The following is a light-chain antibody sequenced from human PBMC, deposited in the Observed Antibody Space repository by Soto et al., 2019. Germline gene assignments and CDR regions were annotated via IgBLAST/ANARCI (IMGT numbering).Light chain of an antibody. J-gene: IGKJ2*01. V-gene: IGKV3-20*01. CDR1: QSVTSSY. CDR2: GVS. CDR3: QQYGSSPRT. Sequence: EIVLTQSPGTLSLSPGEGTTLSCRASQSVTSSYLAWSQQKPGQAPRLLIYGVSTRATGIPDRFSGSGSGTDFTLTISRLEPEDFAVYYCQQYGSSPRTFGQGTKLEIK.